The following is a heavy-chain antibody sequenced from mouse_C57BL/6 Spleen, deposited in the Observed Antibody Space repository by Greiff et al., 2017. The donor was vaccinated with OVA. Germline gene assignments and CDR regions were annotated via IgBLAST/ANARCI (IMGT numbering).Heavy chain of an antibody. CDR1: GYTFTDYY. CDR2: INPNNGGT. Sequence: VQLQQSGPELVKPGASVKISCKASGYTFTDYYMNWVKQSHGKSLEWIGDINPNNGGTSYNQKFTGKATLTVDKSSSTAYMELRSLTSEDSAVYYCARSDYDGYSYYFDYWGQGTTLTVSS. D-gene: IGHD2-3*01. J-gene: IGHJ2*01. V-gene: IGHV1-26*01. CDR3: ARSDYDGYSYYFDY.